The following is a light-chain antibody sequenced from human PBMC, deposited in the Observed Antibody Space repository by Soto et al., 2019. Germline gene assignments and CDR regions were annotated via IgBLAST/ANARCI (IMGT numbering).Light chain of an antibody. CDR2: GAS. CDR3: QYYGSSPPTT. Sequence: EFVLTQSPGTLSLSPGERAILSCRASQSVTSTYIAWYQQKPGQAPRLLIYGASSRATGIPDRFSGSGSGTDFTLTISRLEAEDCAVYYCQYYGSSPPTTFGQGTKLEIK. J-gene: IGKJ2*01. V-gene: IGKV3-20*01. CDR1: QSVTSTY.